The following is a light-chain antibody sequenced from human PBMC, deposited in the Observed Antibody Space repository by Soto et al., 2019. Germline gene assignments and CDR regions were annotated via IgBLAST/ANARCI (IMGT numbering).Light chain of an antibody. J-gene: IGKJ4*01. CDR3: HQYNKWPSFT. CDR1: QSVSSN. CDR2: GAS. Sequence: IVMTQSPATLSVSPGERATLSCRASQSVSSNLAWYQQKPGQAPRLLMYGASTRATGIPARFSGSGSGTEFTLTISRLQSEDFAVYYCHQYNKWPSFTFGGGTKVEIK. V-gene: IGKV3-15*01.